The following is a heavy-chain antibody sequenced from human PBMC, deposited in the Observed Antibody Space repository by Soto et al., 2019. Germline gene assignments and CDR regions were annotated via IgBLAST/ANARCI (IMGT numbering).Heavy chain of an antibody. D-gene: IGHD4-4*01. V-gene: IGHV3-30*18. CDR2: ISYDGSNK. CDR1: GFTFSSYG. Sequence: GGSLRLSCAASGFTFSSYGMHWVRQAPGKGLEWVAVISYDGSNKYYADSVKGRFTISRDNSKNTLYLQMNSLRAEDTAVYYCAKDLRSNRPGYGMDVWGQGTTVTVSS. CDR3: AKDLRSNRPGYGMDV. J-gene: IGHJ6*02.